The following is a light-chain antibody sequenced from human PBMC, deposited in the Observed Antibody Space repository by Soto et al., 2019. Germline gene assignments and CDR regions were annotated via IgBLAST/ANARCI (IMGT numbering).Light chain of an antibody. CDR1: QSVSNN. CDR3: QQYNNWPPIT. V-gene: IGKV3-15*01. J-gene: IGKJ5*01. Sequence: EKVMAQAPTTLSVAPGGSAPPSRLASQSVSNNLAWYQQKPGQAPRLLMYGASTRATGIPARFSGSGSGTDFTLTISSLQSEDFAVYYCQQYNNWPPITFGQGTRLEIK. CDR2: GAS.